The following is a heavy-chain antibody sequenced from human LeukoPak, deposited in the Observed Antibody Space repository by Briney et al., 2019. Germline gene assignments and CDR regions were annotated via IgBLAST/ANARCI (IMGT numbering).Heavy chain of an antibody. D-gene: IGHD3-16*01. Sequence: ASVKVSCKASGYIFTSYYMHWVRQAPGQGLEWLGVVYPSAGTSDPAQRFRARITLSDDTSKSTAYMELRSLKSKDKDIYFCVREYHGGYFDFWGQGTLVTVSS. CDR3: VREYHGGYFDF. V-gene: IGHV1-46*03. CDR1: GYIFTSYY. CDR2: VYPSAGTS. J-gene: IGHJ4*02.